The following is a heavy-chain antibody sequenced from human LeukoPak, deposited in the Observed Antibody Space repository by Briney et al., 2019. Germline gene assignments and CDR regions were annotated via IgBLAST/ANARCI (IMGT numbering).Heavy chain of an antibody. V-gene: IGHV3-23*01. D-gene: IGHD6-13*01. J-gene: IGHJ4*02. Sequence: PGGSLRLSCAASGFTFSSYAMSWVRQAPGKGLEWVSAISGSGGSTYNADSVKGRFTISRDNSKNTLYLQMNSLRAEDTAVYYCAKDGVRIAASGLLDNWGQGTLVTVSS. CDR3: AKDGVRIAASGLLDN. CDR2: ISGSGGST. CDR1: GFTFSSYA.